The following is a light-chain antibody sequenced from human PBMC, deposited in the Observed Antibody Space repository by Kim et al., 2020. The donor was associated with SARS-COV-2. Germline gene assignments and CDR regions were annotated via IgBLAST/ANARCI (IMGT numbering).Light chain of an antibody. J-gene: IGLJ1*01. V-gene: IGLV2-23*01. CDR2: AGT. Sequence: GQSIAISCHGTSSDIGSYNLVSWYQQHPGRAPKLMIYAGTERPSGVSDRFSGSKSGYTASLTISGLQAEDEANYFCSSYAGSHTYIFGPGTKVTVL. CDR1: SSDIGSYNL. CDR3: SSYAGSHTYI.